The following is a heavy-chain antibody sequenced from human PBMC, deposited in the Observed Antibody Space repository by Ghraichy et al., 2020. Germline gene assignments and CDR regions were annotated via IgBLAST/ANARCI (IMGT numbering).Heavy chain of an antibody. Sequence: GGSLRLSCAASGFTFSSYAMHWVRQAPGKGLEWVAVISYDGSNKYYADSVKGRFTISRDNSKNTLYLQMNSLRVEDTAVYYCARDHGGSGWYYFDYWGQGTLVTVSS. CDR2: ISYDGSNK. J-gene: IGHJ4*02. D-gene: IGHD6-19*01. CDR3: ARDHGGSGWYYFDY. CDR1: GFTFSSYA. V-gene: IGHV3-30-3*01.